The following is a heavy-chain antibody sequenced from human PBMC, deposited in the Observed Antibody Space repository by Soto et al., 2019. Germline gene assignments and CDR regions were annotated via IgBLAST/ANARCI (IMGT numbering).Heavy chain of an antibody. CDR2: IKSKTERGTT. J-gene: IGHJ4*02. V-gene: IGHV3-15*07. CDR3: GASGYLFDY. CDR1: GFTFNKAW. D-gene: IGHD3-22*01. Sequence: GGSLRLSCAASGFTFNKAWMNWVRQAPGKGLEWVGRIKSKTERGTTDYAAPVNGRFTISRDDSKNTLYLQMNSLKTEDTAVYYYGASGYLFDYWGQGT.